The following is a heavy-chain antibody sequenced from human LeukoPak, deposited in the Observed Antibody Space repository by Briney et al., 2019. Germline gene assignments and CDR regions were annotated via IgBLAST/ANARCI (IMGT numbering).Heavy chain of an antibody. CDR2: IDWDDDK. CDR1: GFSLSTSGMC. D-gene: IGHD3-22*01. Sequence: SGPALVKPTQTLTLTCTFSGFSLSTSGMCVSWIRQPPGKALEWLARIDWDDDKYYSTSLKTRLTISKDTSKNQVVLTMTNMDPVDTATYYCARSVPDTYYYDSTARDAFDIWGQGTMVTVSS. J-gene: IGHJ3*02. CDR3: ARSVPDTYYYDSTARDAFDI. V-gene: IGHV2-70*11.